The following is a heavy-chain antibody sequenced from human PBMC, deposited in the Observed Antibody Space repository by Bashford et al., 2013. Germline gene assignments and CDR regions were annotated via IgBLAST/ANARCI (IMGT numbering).Heavy chain of an antibody. V-gene: IGHV1-18*04. J-gene: IGHJ2*01. D-gene: IGHD2-21*02. CDR1: GYTLSSNH. CDR2: ISTYNDNA. CDR3: AKDYCAGDCASFFDL. Sequence: ASVKVSCKASGYTLSSNHISWVRQAPGQGLEWMGWISTYNDNAFYAQKFQGRVTMTRDTSISTAYMELSSLRSDDTAVYYCAKDYCAGDCASFFDLWGRGTLVTVSS.